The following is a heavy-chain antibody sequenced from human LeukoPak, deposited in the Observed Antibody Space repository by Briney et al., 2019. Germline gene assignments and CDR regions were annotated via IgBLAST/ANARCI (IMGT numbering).Heavy chain of an antibody. CDR2: ISPRSGDT. V-gene: IGHV1-2*02. D-gene: IGHD3-10*01. CDR1: GYSFTDYY. CDR3: ARGREIHGGSDTKLDDY. J-gene: IGHJ4*02. Sequence: ASVRVSCKASGYSFTDYYMHWVRQAPGQGLEWMGWISPRSGDTSYAQKFQGRVTMTRDTSINTVDMDLSGLTSDDTAVFYCARGREIHGGSDTKLDDYWGQGTLVTVSS.